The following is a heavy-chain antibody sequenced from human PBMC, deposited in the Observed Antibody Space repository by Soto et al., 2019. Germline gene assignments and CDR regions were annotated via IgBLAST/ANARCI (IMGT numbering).Heavy chain of an antibody. D-gene: IGHD3-22*01. CDR1: GGSVSSGYYY. CDR3: ARGARGYYDSSGYLTVYDY. CDR2: IYYSGNT. Sequence: SETLSLTCSVSGGSVSSGYYYWSWIRQPPGKGLEWIGNIYYSGNTYYNPSLKSRLIISVDTSKNQFSLKLSSVTAADTAVYYCARGARGYYDSSGYLTVYDYWGQGTLVTVSS. J-gene: IGHJ4*02. V-gene: IGHV4-30-4*02.